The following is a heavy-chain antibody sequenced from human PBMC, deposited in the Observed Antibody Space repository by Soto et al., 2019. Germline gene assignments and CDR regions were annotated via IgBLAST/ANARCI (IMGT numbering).Heavy chain of an antibody. CDR2: IKDGGRT. V-gene: IGHV4-34*01. D-gene: IGHD5-12*01. CDR3: ARGQEGVVATH. CDR1: GGSLSGYY. Sequence: QVQLQQWGAGLLKPSETLSLNCAVNGGSLSGYYWSWIRQPPGKGLEWIGEIKDGGRTNYSPSLKNRATISSDTSNNQCSLRLNSVTAADTGVYSCARGQEGVVATHWEQRTLVTVFS. J-gene: IGHJ4*02.